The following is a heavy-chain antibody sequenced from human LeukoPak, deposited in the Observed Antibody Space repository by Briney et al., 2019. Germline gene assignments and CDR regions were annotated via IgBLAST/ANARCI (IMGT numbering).Heavy chain of an antibody. J-gene: IGHJ1*01. CDR3: ARGPANGFQH. Sequence: SQTLSLTCTVSGGSISSGDYYWSWIRQPPGKGLEWIGYIYYSGSTYYNPSIKSRVTISVDTSKNQFSLKLSSVTAAETAVYYCARGPANGFQHWGQGTLVTVSS. CDR1: GGSISSGDYY. V-gene: IGHV4-30-4*01. CDR2: IYYSGST.